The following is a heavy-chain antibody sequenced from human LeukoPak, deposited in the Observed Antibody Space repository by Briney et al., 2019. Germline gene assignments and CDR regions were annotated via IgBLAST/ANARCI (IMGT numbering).Heavy chain of an antibody. CDR2: INTDGSST. D-gene: IGHD3-10*02. V-gene: IGHV3-74*01. J-gene: IGHJ6*04. CDR1: GFTPSNYW. CDR3: AELGITMIGGV. Sequence: GGSLRLSCSASGFTPSNYWIHWVREAPGRGLVWVSRINTDGSSTNYADSVRGRFTVSRDNAKNTLYLQMNSLRAEDTAVYYCAELGITMIGGVWGKGTTVTISS.